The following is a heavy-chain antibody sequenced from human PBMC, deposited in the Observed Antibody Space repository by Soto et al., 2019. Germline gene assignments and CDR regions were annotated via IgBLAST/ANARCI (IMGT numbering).Heavy chain of an antibody. J-gene: IGHJ6*02. CDR1: GFTFSSYD. CDR2: IGTAGDT. CDR3: ARGRFTPHPLYYYGMDV. V-gene: IGHV3-13*01. Sequence: EVQLVESGGGLVQPGGSLRLSCAAYGFTFSSYDMHWVRQATGKGLAWVSAIGTAGDTYYPGSVKGRFTISRENAKNSLYLQMNSLRAEDTAVYYCARGRFTPHPLYYYGMDVWGQGTTVTVSS. D-gene: IGHD3-16*01.